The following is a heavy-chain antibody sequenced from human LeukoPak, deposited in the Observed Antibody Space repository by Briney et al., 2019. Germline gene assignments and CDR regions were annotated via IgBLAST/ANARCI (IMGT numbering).Heavy chain of an antibody. V-gene: IGHV3-23*01. CDR3: AKSPCGGDCYTSDY. Sequence: GGSLRLSCAASGFTFSSYAMSWVRQAPGKGQEWVSAISGSGGSTYYADSVKGRFTISRDNSKNTLYLQMNSLRAEDTAVYHCAKSPCGGDCYTSDYWGQGTLVTVSS. D-gene: IGHD2-21*02. CDR1: GFTFSSYA. J-gene: IGHJ4*02. CDR2: ISGSGGST.